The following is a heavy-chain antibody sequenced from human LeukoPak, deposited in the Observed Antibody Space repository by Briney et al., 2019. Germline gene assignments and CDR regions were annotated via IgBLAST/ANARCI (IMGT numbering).Heavy chain of an antibody. CDR3: VRLRRNSDTSGFYYYYDF. CDR1: GYTFSSYS. V-gene: IGHV3-21*01. CDR2: ISVRSNYI. D-gene: IGHD3-22*01. Sequence: GGSLRLACLASGYTFSSYSINWVRQAPGKGLEWVSSISVRSNYIYYADSVRGRFRISRDDARDSLYLQMNSLRAEDTAVYYCVRLRRNSDTSGFYYYYDFWGQGTLVTVSS. J-gene: IGHJ4*02.